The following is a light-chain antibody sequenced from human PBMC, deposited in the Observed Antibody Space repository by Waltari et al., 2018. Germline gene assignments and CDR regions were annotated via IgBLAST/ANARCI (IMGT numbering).Light chain of an antibody. Sequence: LAWDQQKPGQAPRLLIYDASSRATGISDKCSGSGAGTDGSLSINRVEPEEFAVYFCQMYVRLPVTFGQGTKVEVK. CDR2: DAS. V-gene: IGKV3-20*01. CDR3: QMYVRLPVT. J-gene: IGKJ1*01.